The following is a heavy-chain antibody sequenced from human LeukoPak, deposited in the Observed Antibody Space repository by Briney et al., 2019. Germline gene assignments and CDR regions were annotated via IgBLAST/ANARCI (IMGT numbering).Heavy chain of an antibody. D-gene: IGHD2-15*01. CDR3: AREEDIVFYGYYYYYMDV. J-gene: IGHJ6*03. CDR1: GGSISSYY. Sequence: SETMSPTCTVAGGSISSYYWSWIRQPAGKLLEWIGRIYTSGSTNYNPSLKSRVTMSVDTSKNQFSLKLSSVTAADTAVYYCAREEDIVFYGYYYYYMDVWGKGTTVTVSS. CDR2: IYTSGST. V-gene: IGHV4-4*07.